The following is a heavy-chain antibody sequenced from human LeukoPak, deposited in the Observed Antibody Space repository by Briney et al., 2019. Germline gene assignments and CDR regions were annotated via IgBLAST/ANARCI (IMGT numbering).Heavy chain of an antibody. J-gene: IGHJ4*02. CDR2: TSGSGGST. V-gene: IGHV3-23*01. Sequence: GGSLRLSCAASGFTFSSYAMSWVRQAPGKGLEWVSATSGSGGSTYYADSVKGRFTISRGNSKNTLYLQMNSLRAEDTAVYYCAKDRDDGSGTDYFDYWGQGTLVTVSS. D-gene: IGHD3-10*01. CDR3: AKDRDDGSGTDYFDY. CDR1: GFTFSSYA.